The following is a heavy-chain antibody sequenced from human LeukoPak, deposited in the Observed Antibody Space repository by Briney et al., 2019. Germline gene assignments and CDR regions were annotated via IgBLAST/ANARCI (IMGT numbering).Heavy chain of an antibody. CDR1: GGSFSGYY. D-gene: IGHD6-19*01. CDR3: ARDLYGQWPPPPGSPYDAFDI. CDR2: INHSGST. V-gene: IGHV4-34*01. Sequence: SETLSLTCAVYGGSFSGYYWSWIRQPPGKGLEWIGEINHSGSTNYNPSLKSRVTISVDTSKNQFSLKLSSVTAADTAVYYCARDLYGQWPPPPGSPYDAFDIWGQGTMVTVSS. J-gene: IGHJ3*02.